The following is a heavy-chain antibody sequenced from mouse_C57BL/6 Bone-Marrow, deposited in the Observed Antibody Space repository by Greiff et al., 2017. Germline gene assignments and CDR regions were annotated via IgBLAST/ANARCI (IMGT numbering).Heavy chain of an antibody. D-gene: IGHD2-5*01. CDR1: GFTFSSYG. CDR3: ARQDYYSNFFAY. Sequence: DVMLVESGGDLVKPGGSLKLSCAASGFTFSSYGLSWVRQTPDKRLEWVATMSSGGSYTYYPDSVKGRFTISRDNAKNTLYLQMSSLKSEDTAMYYCARQDYYSNFFAYWGQGTLVTVSA. V-gene: IGHV5-6*02. J-gene: IGHJ3*01. CDR2: MSSGGSYT.